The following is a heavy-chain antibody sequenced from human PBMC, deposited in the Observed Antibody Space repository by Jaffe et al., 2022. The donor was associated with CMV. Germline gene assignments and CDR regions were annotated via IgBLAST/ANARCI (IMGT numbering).Heavy chain of an antibody. CDR2: ISGSSDYI. Sequence: EVQLEESGGGLVKPGGSLRLSCAASGFSFSTYTLHWVRQAPGKGLEWVSSISGSSDYIYYADSVDGRFTISRDNTQNSLFLQMSSLRADDTAVYFCAKGSATILAQAYESWGQGVLVTVSS. CDR3: AKGSATILAQAYES. CDR1: GFSFSTYT. V-gene: IGHV3-21*02. D-gene: IGHD6-25*01. J-gene: IGHJ5*02.